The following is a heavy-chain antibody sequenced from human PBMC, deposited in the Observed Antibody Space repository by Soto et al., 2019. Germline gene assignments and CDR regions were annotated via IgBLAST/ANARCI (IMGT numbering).Heavy chain of an antibody. D-gene: IGHD3-9*01. CDR3: GRLEGLATISYYFDY. CDR2: VYYSGSA. V-gene: IGHV4-39*01. J-gene: IGHJ4*02. CDR1: GGSVSSSSYY. Sequence: QLQLQESGPGLVKPSETLSLTCTVSGGSVSSSSYYWGWVRQPPGKGLEWIGSVYYSGSAYYNPSLETRTTLSGDKSKNQFSLKLMSLSAADTAVYYCGRLEGLATISYYFDYWGQGALVTVSS.